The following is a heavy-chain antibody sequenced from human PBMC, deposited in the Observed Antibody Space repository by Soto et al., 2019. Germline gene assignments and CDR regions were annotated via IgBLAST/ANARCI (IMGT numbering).Heavy chain of an antibody. CDR2: INHSGST. J-gene: IGHJ4*02. CDR1: GGSFSGYY. CDR3: ARGPVFMVRGVIIK. Sequence: SETLSLTCAVYGGSFSGYYWSWICQPPGKGLEWIGEINHSGSTNYNPSLKSRGTISVDTSKNQFSLKLSSVTAADTAVYYCARGPVFMVRGVIIKWGRGTLVTVSS. D-gene: IGHD3-10*01. V-gene: IGHV4-34*01.